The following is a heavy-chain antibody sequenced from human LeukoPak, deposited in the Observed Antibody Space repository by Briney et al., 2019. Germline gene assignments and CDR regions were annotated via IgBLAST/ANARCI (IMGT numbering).Heavy chain of an antibody. CDR3: ARGTHDFWSGYLYYYGMDV. J-gene: IGHJ6*02. D-gene: IGHD3-3*01. Sequence: GGSLRLSCAASGFTFSDYYMSWIRQAPGKGLEWVSYISSSGSTIYYADSVKGRFTISRDNAKNSLYLQMNSLRAEDTAVYYCARGTHDFWSGYLYYYGMDVWGQGTTVTVSS. CDR1: GFTFSDYY. CDR2: ISSSGSTI. V-gene: IGHV3-11*01.